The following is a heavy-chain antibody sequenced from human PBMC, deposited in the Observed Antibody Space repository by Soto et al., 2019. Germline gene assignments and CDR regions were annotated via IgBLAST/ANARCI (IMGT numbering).Heavy chain of an antibody. Sequence: SETLSLTCTVSGGSLSSGGYYWSWLRQLPGKGLEWIGYIYYTGKTYYNPALKSRLAMSVDTSKNQFSLKLSSVTAADSALYYCARVFAGSLDYWGQGTLVTVSS. J-gene: IGHJ4*02. CDR2: IYYTGKT. CDR1: GGSLSSGGYY. V-gene: IGHV4-31*03. CDR3: ARVFAGSLDY. D-gene: IGHD2-21*01.